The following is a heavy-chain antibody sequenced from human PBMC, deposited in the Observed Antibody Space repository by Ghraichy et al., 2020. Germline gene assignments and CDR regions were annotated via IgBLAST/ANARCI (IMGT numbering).Heavy chain of an antibody. CDR3: ARDFFSSITSPNYYYGMDL. D-gene: IGHD1-14*01. J-gene: IGHJ6*02. CDR1: GSTFTAYY. CDR2: INPNTADT. V-gene: IGHV1-2*06. Sequence: ASVKVSCKASGSTFTAYYIHWVRQAPGQGLEWMGRINPNTADTKYAQKFQGRVTMTRDTSIDTAYMDLSSLRSDDTAVYYCARDFFSSITSPNYYYGMDLWAKGPRSPSP.